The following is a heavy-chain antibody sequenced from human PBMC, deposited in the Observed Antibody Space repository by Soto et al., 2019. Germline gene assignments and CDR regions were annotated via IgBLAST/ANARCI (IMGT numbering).Heavy chain of an antibody. D-gene: IGHD3-3*01. J-gene: IGHJ4*02. CDR3: ARGRVDFGY. V-gene: IGHV3-7*01. Sequence: EVQLVESGGGLVQPGGSLRLSCAAPGFTFSSYWMSWVRQAPGEGLEWVANIKQDGSENYFVDSVKGRFTISRDNAKNSLYLQMNSLRVEDTAVYYCARGRVDFGYWGQGILVTVSS. CDR1: GFTFSSYW. CDR2: IKQDGSEN.